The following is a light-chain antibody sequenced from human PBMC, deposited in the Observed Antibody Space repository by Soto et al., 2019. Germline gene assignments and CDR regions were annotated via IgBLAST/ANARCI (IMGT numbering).Light chain of an antibody. CDR1: NSNIGAGFG. CDR2: SNT. Sequence: QSVLTQPPSVSGAPGQRVTISCTGSNSNIGAGFGVQWYQQFPRTAPRLLIYSNTNRPSGVPDRFSASKSGTSASLAITVLRAEDEADYYCQSFDINVLALIFGVGTKLTVL. J-gene: IGLJ2*01. V-gene: IGLV1-40*01. CDR3: QSFDINVLALI.